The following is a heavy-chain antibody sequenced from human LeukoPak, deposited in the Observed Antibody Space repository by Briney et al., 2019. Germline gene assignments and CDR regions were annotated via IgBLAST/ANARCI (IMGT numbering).Heavy chain of an antibody. D-gene: IGHD4-17*01. CDR2: MNPNSGNT. CDR1: GYTFTRHY. J-gene: IGHJ4*02. CDR3: ARTLAYGDYVH. Sequence: ASVKVSCKASGYTFTRHYMNWVRQATGQGLEWMGWMNPNSGNTGYAQKFQGRVTMTRNTSISTAYMELSSLRSEDTAVYYCARTLAYGDYVHWGQGTLVTVSS. V-gene: IGHV1-8*01.